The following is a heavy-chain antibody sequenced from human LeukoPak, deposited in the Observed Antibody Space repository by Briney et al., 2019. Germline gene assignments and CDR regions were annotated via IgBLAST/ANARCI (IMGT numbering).Heavy chain of an antibody. Sequence: GGSLRLSCAASGFTFSSYSMNWVRQAPGKGLEWVSSISSSSSYIYYADSVKGRFTISRDNAKNSLYLQMNSLGAEDTAVYYCARDRGVRYFDWLLSDPFDYWGQGTLVTVSS. CDR1: GFTFSSYS. CDR2: ISSSSSYI. V-gene: IGHV3-21*01. D-gene: IGHD3-9*01. J-gene: IGHJ4*02. CDR3: ARDRGVRYFDWLLSDPFDY.